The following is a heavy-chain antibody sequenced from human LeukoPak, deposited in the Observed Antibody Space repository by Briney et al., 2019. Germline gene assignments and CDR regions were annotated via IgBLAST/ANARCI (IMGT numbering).Heavy chain of an antibody. Sequence: PSETLSLTCAVYGGSFSSYYWSWIRQPPGKGLEWIGEINHSGSTNYNPSLKSRVTISVDTSTNQFSLKVSSVTAADTAVYYCARETRSGGSLLRGNWFDPWGQGTLVTVSS. D-gene: IGHD2-15*01. J-gene: IGHJ5*02. CDR1: GGSFSSYY. CDR3: ARETRSGGSLLRGNWFDP. CDR2: INHSGST. V-gene: IGHV4-34*01.